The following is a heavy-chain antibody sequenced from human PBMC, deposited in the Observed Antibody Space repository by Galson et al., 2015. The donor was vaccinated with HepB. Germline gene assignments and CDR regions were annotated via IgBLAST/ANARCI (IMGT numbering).Heavy chain of an antibody. J-gene: IGHJ6*03. CDR3: ARQLDHYYYYTDV. V-gene: IGHV4-61*02. D-gene: IGHD6-13*01. CDR2: IYISGGT. CDR1: GGSISSGSYY. Sequence: TLSLTCSVSGGSISSGSYYWSWMRQPAGKGLEWIGRIYISGGTNYNPSLKSRVTMSVDTSKNQFSLKLTSVTAADTAVYYCARQLDHYYYYTDVWGKGTTVTVSS.